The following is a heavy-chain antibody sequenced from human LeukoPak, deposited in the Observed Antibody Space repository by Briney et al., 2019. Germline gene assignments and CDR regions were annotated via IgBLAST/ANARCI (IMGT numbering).Heavy chain of an antibody. Sequence: GGSLRLSCAASGFTFSSYAMHWVRQAPGKGLEWVAVISYDGSNKYYADSVKGRFTISRDNSKNTLYLQMNSLRAEDTAVYYCARDRGSGYGPPDLDYWGQGTLVTVSS. CDR3: ARDRGSGYGPPDLDY. J-gene: IGHJ4*02. CDR1: GFTFSSYA. CDR2: ISYDGSNK. V-gene: IGHV3-30*04. D-gene: IGHD5-12*01.